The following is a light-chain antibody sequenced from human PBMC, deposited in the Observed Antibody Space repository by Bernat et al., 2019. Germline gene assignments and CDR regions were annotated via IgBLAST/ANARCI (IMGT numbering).Light chain of an antibody. V-gene: IGKV1-9*01. J-gene: IGKJ5*01. CDR3: QQLNSFPIT. Sequence: DIQLIQSPSFLSASVGDRVTITCRASQVIGTYVAWYQQKPGKAPNLLISGASTLQYGVPSRFSGSGIGTEFTLTISSLQPDDSASYYCQQLNSFPITFGQGTRLEIK. CDR2: GAS. CDR1: QVIGTY.